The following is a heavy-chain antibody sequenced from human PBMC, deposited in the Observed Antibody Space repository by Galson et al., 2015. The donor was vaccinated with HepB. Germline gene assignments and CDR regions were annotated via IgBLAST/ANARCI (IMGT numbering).Heavy chain of an antibody. CDR2: IWYDGSNK. J-gene: IGHJ6*02. D-gene: IGHD3-22*01. CDR1: GFTFSSYG. V-gene: IGHV3-33*08. Sequence: SLRLSCAASGFTFSSYGMHWVRQAPGKGLEWVAVIWYDGSNKYYADSVKGRFTISGDNSKNTLYLQMNSLRAEDTAVYYCARDRPTADSSGYYYYYYYGMDVWGQGTTVTVSS. CDR3: ARDRPTADSSGYYYYYYYGMDV.